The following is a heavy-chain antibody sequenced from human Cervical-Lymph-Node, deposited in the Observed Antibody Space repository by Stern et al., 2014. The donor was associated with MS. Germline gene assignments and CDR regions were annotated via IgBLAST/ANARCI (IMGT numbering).Heavy chain of an antibody. V-gene: IGHV1-69*09. J-gene: IGHJ3*02. Sequence: QVQLVQSATEVKKPGASLKLSCKASGGTFSSYAISWVRQAPGQGLEWMGGIIPILDIATYAQEFQGIVTIIADRSTNTVQLELSSLRSEDTAVYYCALGGPNYGYGAFYMWGQGTRVTVSS. CDR3: ALGGPNYGYGAFYM. CDR2: IIPILDIA. CDR1: GGTFSSYA. D-gene: IGHD3-16*01.